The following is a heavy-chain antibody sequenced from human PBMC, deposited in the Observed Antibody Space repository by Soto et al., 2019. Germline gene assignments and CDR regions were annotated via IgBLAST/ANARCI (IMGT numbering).Heavy chain of an antibody. D-gene: IGHD3-10*01. Sequence: GASVKVSCKASGYTSTAYPMHWVRQAPGQRLEWMGWINVANGDTGYSQKFQGRVTVTRDTSASTVYMELSSLTSEDTAVYYCARKDDYGAGIYYFDHWGQGTLVTVAS. J-gene: IGHJ4*02. CDR3: ARKDDYGAGIYYFDH. CDR2: INVANGDT. V-gene: IGHV1-3*01. CDR1: GYTSTAYP.